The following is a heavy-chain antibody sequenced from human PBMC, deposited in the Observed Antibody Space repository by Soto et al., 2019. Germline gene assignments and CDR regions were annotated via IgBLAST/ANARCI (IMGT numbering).Heavy chain of an antibody. CDR3: ATDAGGAAFDI. CDR1: GFTFSTYG. CDR2: IWSEGSNK. D-gene: IGHD3-16*01. Sequence: QVQLVESGGGVVQPERSLRLSCAASGFTFSTYGMHWVRQAPGKGLEWVAVIWSEGSNKKYADSVKGRFTISRDNSKNTLYLQMNSLRAEDTAVYYCATDAGGAAFDIWGQGKMVTVSS. V-gene: IGHV3-33*01. J-gene: IGHJ3*02.